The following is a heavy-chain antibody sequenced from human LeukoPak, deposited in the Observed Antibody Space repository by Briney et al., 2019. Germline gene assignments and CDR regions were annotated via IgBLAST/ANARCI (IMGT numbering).Heavy chain of an antibody. CDR2: ISYDGSNK. CDR1: GFTFSSYA. V-gene: IGHV3-30*04. D-gene: IGHD3-10*01. J-gene: IGHJ4*02. CDR3: ARDSYYGSGPSYGGDY. Sequence: GGSLRLSCAASGFTFSSYAMHWVRQAPGKGLEWVAVISYDGSNKYYADSVKGRFTISRDNSKNTLYLQMNSLRAEDTAVYYCARDSYYGSGPSYGGDYWGQGTLVTVSS.